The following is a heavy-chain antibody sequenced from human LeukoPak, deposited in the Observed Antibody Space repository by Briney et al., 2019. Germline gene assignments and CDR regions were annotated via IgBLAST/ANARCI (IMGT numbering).Heavy chain of an antibody. CDR3: ARDGPRTIFGVVITNFDY. V-gene: IGHV3-30-3*01. D-gene: IGHD3-3*01. Sequence: GGSLRLSCAASGFTFSSYAKHWVRQAPGKGLEWVAVISYDGSNKYYADSVKGRFTISRDNSKNTLYLQMNSLRAEDTAVYYCARDGPRTIFGVVITNFDYWGQGTLVTVSS. J-gene: IGHJ4*02. CDR2: ISYDGSNK. CDR1: GFTFSSYA.